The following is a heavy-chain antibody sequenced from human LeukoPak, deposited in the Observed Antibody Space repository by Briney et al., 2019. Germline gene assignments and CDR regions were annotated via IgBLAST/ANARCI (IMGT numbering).Heavy chain of an antibody. Sequence: SETLSLTCTVSGGSISSSSYYWGWIRQPPGKGLEWIGSIYYSGSTYYNPSLKSRVTISVDTSKNQFSLKLSSVTAADTAVYYCARQPRLTRITMIGNYWGQGTLVTVSS. J-gene: IGHJ4*02. V-gene: IGHV4-39*01. D-gene: IGHD3-22*01. CDR1: GGSISSSSYY. CDR3: ARQPRLTRITMIGNY. CDR2: IYYSGST.